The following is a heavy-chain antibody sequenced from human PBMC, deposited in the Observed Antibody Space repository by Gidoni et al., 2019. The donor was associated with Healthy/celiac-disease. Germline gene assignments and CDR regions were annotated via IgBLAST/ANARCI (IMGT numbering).Heavy chain of an antibody. J-gene: IGHJ1*01. CDR2: IIWHSSSV. Sequence: EVQLVESGGDLVQPGRSMRISCVTYGFNFDYYAMHWVRQATGKSLEWVSGIIWHSSSVGYADSVKCRFTISRDNAKNSLYLQMNSLITEDTALYYCAKDWGGTYLWGFQHWGQGTLVTVSS. D-gene: IGHD1-26*01. CDR3: AKDWGGTYLWGFQH. V-gene: IGHV3-9*01. CDR1: GFNFDYYA.